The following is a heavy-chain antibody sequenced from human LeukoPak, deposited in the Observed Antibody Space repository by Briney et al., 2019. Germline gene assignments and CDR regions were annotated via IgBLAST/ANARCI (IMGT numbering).Heavy chain of an antibody. J-gene: IGHJ2*01. CDR1: GYSFSSYW. CDR2: IDPSDSYT. D-gene: IGHD3-22*01. Sequence: GESLKISCKGSGYSFSSYWISWVCQMPGKGLEWMGRIDPSDSYTNYSPSFQGHVTISADKSISTAYLQWSSLKASDTAMYYCARHGGYSDWYFDLWGRGTLVTVSS. V-gene: IGHV5-10-1*01. CDR3: ARHGGYSDWYFDL.